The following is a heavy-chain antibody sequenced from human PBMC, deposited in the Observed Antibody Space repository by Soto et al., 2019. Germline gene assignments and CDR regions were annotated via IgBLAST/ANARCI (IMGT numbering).Heavy chain of an antibody. D-gene: IGHD1-1*01. Sequence: QVHLLESGGGVVQPGTSLRLSCAASGFSVRTSGMNWVRQAPGKGLQWVASVSFDETINNYADSVKGRFSISRDNSKSVSFLHLNSVRSEHTAMYYCAKDPYNSNWLPEYWGQGTLVTVSS. CDR2: VSFDETIN. CDR3: AKDPYNSNWLPEY. CDR1: GFSVRTSG. J-gene: IGHJ4*02. V-gene: IGHV3-30*18.